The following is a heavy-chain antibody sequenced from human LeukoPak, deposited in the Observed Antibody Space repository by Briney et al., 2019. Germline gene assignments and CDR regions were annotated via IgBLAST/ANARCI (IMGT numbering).Heavy chain of an antibody. CDR2: IIPIFGTA. V-gene: IGHV1-69*05. J-gene: IGHJ6*03. CDR3: ASGLTPAYYYYYYMGV. Sequence: ASGKVSCKASGGTFSSYAISWVRQAPGQGLEWMGGIIPIFGTANYAQKFQGRVTITTDESTSTAYLELSSLRSEDTAVYYCASGLTPAYYYYYYMGVWGKGTTVTVSS. D-gene: IGHD3-9*01. CDR1: GGTFSSYA.